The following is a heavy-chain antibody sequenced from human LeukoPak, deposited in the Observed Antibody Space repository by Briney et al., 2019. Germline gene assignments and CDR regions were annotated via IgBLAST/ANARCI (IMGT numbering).Heavy chain of an antibody. CDR1: GFTFSSYA. CDR2: IWYDGSNK. Sequence: AGGSLRLSCAASGFTFSSYAMHWVRQAPGKGLEWVAVIWYDGSNKYYADSVKGRFTISRDNSKNTLYLQMNSLRAEDTAVYYCARDGRYGSGSRYYYYYGMDVWGQGTTVTVSS. CDR3: ARDGRYGSGSRYYYYYGMDV. D-gene: IGHD3-10*01. J-gene: IGHJ6*02. V-gene: IGHV3-33*08.